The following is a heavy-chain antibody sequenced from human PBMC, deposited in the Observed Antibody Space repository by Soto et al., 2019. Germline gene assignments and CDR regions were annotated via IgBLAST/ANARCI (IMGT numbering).Heavy chain of an antibody. CDR2: INSDGSST. J-gene: IGHJ6*02. V-gene: IGHV3-74*01. Sequence: EVQLVESGGGLVQPGGSLRLSCAASGFTFSSYWMHWVRQAPGKGLVWVSRINSDGSSTSYADSVKGRFTISRDNAKNTLYLQMNSLRAEDPAVYYCAREPQAGGLLWFGEPEPPYYYYGMDVWGQGTTVTVSS. CDR1: GFTFSSYW. D-gene: IGHD3-10*01. CDR3: AREPQAGGLLWFGEPEPPYYYYGMDV.